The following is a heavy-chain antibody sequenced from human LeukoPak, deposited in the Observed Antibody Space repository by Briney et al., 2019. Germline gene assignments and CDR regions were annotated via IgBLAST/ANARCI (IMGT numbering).Heavy chain of an antibody. Sequence: PGGSLRLSCAASGFTFSSYSMNWVRQAPGKGLEWVSSISTSSSYIYYADSMKGRFTISRDNAKNSLYLQMVSLRAEDTAVYYCARLMWELPPHYYYMDVWGKGTTVTISS. CDR1: GFTFSSYS. CDR2: ISTSSSYI. D-gene: IGHD1-26*01. V-gene: IGHV3-21*01. J-gene: IGHJ6*03. CDR3: ARLMWELPPHYYYMDV.